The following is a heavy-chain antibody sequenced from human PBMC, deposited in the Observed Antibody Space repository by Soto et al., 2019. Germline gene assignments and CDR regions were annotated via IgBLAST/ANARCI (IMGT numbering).Heavy chain of an antibody. V-gene: IGHV3-11*01. Sequence: PGGSLRLSCAASGFTFSDYYMSWIRQAPGKGLEWXXXXXXXXXTIYYADSVKGRFTISRDNAKNSLYLQMNSLRAEDTAVYYCARGGYSYGGFDYWGQGTLVTVSS. CDR3: ARGGYSYGGFDY. CDR1: GFTFSDYY. D-gene: IGHD5-18*01. J-gene: IGHJ4*02. CDR2: XXXXXXTI.